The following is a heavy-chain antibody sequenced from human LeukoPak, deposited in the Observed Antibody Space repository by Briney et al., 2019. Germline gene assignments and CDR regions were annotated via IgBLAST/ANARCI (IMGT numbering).Heavy chain of an antibody. V-gene: IGHV1-46*01. CDR1: GYTFTGYY. J-gene: IGHJ4*02. CDR2: INPSGGST. CDR3: ARGGDGYNHDY. Sequence: ASVKVSCKASGYTFTGYYMHWVRQAPGQGLEWMGVINPSGGSTSYAQKFQGRVTMTRDMSTSTVYMELSSLRSEDTAVYCCARGGDGYNHDYWGQGTLVTVSS. D-gene: IGHD5-24*01.